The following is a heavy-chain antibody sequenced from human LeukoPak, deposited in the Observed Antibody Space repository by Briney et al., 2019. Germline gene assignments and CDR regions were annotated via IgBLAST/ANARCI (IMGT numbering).Heavy chain of an antibody. V-gene: IGHV1-69*05. CDR2: IIPIFGTA. J-gene: IGHJ5*02. CDR1: GGTFSSYA. D-gene: IGHD3-3*01. CDR3: ASSVHNYDFWSGANAHDWFDP. Sequence: SVKVSCKASGGTFSSYAISWVRQAPGQGLEWMGGIIPIFGTANYAQKFQGRVTITTDESTSTAYMELSSLRSEDTAVYYCASSVHNYDFWSGANAHDWFDPWGQGTLVTVSS.